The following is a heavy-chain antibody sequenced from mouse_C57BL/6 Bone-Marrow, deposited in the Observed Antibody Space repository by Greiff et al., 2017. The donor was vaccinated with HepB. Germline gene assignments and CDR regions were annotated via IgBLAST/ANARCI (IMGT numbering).Heavy chain of an antibody. CDR2: IRLKSDNYAT. D-gene: IGHD1-1*01. CDR1: GFTFSNYW. V-gene: IGHV6-3*01. Sequence: EVMLVESGGGLVQPGGSMKLSCVASGFTFSNYWMNWVRQSPEKGLEWVAQIRLKSDNYATHYAESVKGRFTISRDDSKSSVYLQMNNLRAEDTGIYYCTGGYGSKRYFDYWGQGTTLTVSS. CDR3: TGGYGSKRYFDY. J-gene: IGHJ2*01.